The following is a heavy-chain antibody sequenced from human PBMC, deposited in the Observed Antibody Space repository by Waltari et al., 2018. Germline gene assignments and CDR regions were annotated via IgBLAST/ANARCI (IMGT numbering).Heavy chain of an antibody. Sequence: EVQLVESGGDLVQLGGSLRLSCATSGFVFTSYPMYWVRQAPGQGLEWVSYISTDGSTTHYADSVKGRFTISRDNAKNSLYLQMNSLRVEDSAIYYCVRDKGSASWHAFDSWGQGTLITVSS. CDR1: GFVFTSYP. D-gene: IGHD2-15*01. V-gene: IGHV3-48*01. J-gene: IGHJ4*02. CDR3: VRDKGSASWHAFDS. CDR2: ISTDGSTT.